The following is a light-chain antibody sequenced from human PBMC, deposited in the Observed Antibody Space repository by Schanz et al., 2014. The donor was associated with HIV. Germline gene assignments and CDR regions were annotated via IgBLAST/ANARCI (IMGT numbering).Light chain of an antibody. V-gene: IGKV1-5*01. CDR3: QQYHSKPYT. CDR1: QSIGNS. CDR2: EAS. Sequence: DIQMTQFPSTLSASVGDRVTITCRASQSIGNSLAWFQQKPGRAPQLLIYEASTLERGVPTTFSGSGSGTEFTLTISTLQAEDFATYYCQQYHSKPYTFGQGTRLDIK. J-gene: IGKJ2*01.